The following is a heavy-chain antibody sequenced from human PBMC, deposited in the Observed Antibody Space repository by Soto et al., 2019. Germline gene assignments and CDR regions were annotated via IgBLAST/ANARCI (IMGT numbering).Heavy chain of an antibody. J-gene: IGHJ6*02. Sequence: QVQLVQSGAEVKKPGASVQVSCKTSGYTFTSYDINWVRQAPGQGLEWVGWMNTNSDDTRSAQKFRGRLTLTRDKTMRAVYMTLSNLIPDDTAVYYCARDWSAAGRFYGMDVWGQGTTVAVSS. CDR2: MNTNSDDT. D-gene: IGHD6-13*01. CDR3: ARDWSAAGRFYGMDV. CDR1: GYTFTSYD. V-gene: IGHV1-8*01.